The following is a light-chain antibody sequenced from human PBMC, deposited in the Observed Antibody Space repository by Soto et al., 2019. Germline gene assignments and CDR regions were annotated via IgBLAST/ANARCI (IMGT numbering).Light chain of an antibody. CDR1: TSNIGAPYD. V-gene: IGLV1-40*01. CDR3: AAWDDSLNAVV. Sequence: QSVLTQPPSVSGAPGQRVSISCTGSTSNIGAPYDVHWYQHLPGAAPKLLIYTNHQRPSGVPDRFSGSKSGTSASLAISGLRSEDEAIFYCAAWDDSLNAVVFGGGTKVTVL. CDR2: TNH. J-gene: IGLJ2*01.